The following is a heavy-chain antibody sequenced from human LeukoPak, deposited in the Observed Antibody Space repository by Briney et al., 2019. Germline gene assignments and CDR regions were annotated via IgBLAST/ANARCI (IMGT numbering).Heavy chain of an antibody. CDR2: IYYSGTT. Sequence: KSSETLSLTCTVSGGSFSSYCWTWIRQPPGQGLEWIGYIYYSGTTVYNPSLTSRVTISIDTSKNQVSLKLSSVTAADTAVYYCARVSGDTAQDAFDFWGQGTMVTVSS. CDR1: GGSFSSYC. D-gene: IGHD5-18*01. J-gene: IGHJ3*01. CDR3: ARVSGDTAQDAFDF. V-gene: IGHV4-59*01.